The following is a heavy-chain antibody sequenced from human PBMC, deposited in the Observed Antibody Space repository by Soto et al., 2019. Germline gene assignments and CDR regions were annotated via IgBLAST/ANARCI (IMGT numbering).Heavy chain of an antibody. CDR1: GHSFTSYW. Sequence: PGESLKISCKGSGHSFTSYWIGWVRQMPGKGLEWMGIIYPGDSDTRYSPSFQGQVTISADKSISTAYLQWSSLKASDTAMYYCARLSVGYLNYYYYYGMDVWGQGTTVTVSS. D-gene: IGHD1-26*01. V-gene: IGHV5-51*01. J-gene: IGHJ6*02. CDR3: ARLSVGYLNYYYYYGMDV. CDR2: IYPGDSDT.